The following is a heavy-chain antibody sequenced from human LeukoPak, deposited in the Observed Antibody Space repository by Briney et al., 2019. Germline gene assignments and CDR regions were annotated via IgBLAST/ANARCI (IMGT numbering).Heavy chain of an antibody. J-gene: IGHJ4*02. CDR1: GGSISSGGYS. D-gene: IGHD3-22*01. CDR3: ARAPDDSSGIDY. CDR2: IYHSGST. Sequence: SQTLSLTCAVSGGSISSGGYSWSWIRQPPGKGLEWIGYIYHSGSTYYNPSLKSRVTISVDRSKNQFSLKLSSVTAADTAVYYCARAPDDSSGIDYWGQGTLVTVSS. V-gene: IGHV4-30-2*01.